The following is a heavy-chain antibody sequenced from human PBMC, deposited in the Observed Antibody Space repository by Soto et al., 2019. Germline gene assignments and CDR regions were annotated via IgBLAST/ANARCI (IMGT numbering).Heavy chain of an antibody. CDR2: ISGSGSNP. V-gene: IGHV3-23*01. Sequence: PGGSLRLSCAASGFTFSSYAMSWVRQAPGQGLEWVSAISGSGSNPYYADSVKGRFNISRDNSKNSLYLQMNSLRAEDTAVYYCARDWYGDFDYWGQGTLVTVSS. D-gene: IGHD4-17*01. J-gene: IGHJ4*02. CDR1: GFTFSSYA. CDR3: ARDWYGDFDY.